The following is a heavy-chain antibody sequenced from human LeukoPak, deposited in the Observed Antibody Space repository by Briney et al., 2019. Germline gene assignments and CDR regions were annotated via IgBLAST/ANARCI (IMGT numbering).Heavy chain of an antibody. Sequence: GGSLRLSCATSGFSFSNYGMHWVRQAPGKGLEWVAVIWNDGTYKYYADSVKGRFTISRDNSKNTLYLQMNSLRAEDTAVYYCARDGSGSYLGDAFDIWGQGTMVTVSS. J-gene: IGHJ3*02. D-gene: IGHD1-26*01. CDR2: IWNDGTYK. CDR1: GFSFSNYG. CDR3: ARDGSGSYLGDAFDI. V-gene: IGHV3-33*01.